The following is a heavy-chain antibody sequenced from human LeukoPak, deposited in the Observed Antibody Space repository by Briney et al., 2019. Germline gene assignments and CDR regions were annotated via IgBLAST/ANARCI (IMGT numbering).Heavy chain of an antibody. CDR3: ASGSYYYYYYMDV. CDR1: GGSISSSNW. CDR2: IYHSGST. J-gene: IGHJ6*03. V-gene: IGHV4-4*02. Sequence: SETLSLTCAVSGGSISSSNWWSWVRQPPGKGLEWIGEIYHSGSTNYNPSLKSRVTISVDTSKNQFSLKLSSVTAADTAVYYCASGSYYYYYYMDVWGKGTTVTISS. D-gene: IGHD1-26*01.